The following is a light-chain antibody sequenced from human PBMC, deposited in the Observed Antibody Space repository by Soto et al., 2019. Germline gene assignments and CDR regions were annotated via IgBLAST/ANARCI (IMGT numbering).Light chain of an antibody. CDR1: QSVSSRQ. V-gene: IGKV3-20*01. CDR3: LQYFAAPHA. CDR2: FAS. Sequence: EIVLTQSPGPLSLSPGERATLSCRASQSVSSRQLAWYQEKPGQAPRLLIYFASNRATGIPDRFSGSGSGTVFILTISRQEPEEYAGYCGLQYFAAPHAFGQGTKLEI. J-gene: IGKJ2*01.